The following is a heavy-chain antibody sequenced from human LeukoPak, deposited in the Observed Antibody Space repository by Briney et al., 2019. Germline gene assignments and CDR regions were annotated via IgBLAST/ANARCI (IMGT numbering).Heavy chain of an antibody. D-gene: IGHD1-26*01. J-gene: IGHJ4*02. CDR3: AKHSGSCYTAFDY. V-gene: IGHV3-23*01. CDR1: GFTFSSFA. CDR2: ISGSGGST. Sequence: QPGGSLLLSCAASGFTFSSFAMSWVRQAPGKGLEWVSAISGSGGSTYYADSVKGRFTISRDNSKNTLYLQMNSLRAEDTAVYYCAKHSGSCYTAFDYWGQGTLGTVSS.